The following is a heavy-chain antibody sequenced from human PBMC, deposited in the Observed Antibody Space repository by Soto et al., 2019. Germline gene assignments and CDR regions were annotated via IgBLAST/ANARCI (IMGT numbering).Heavy chain of an antibody. CDR1: GFSLLSYN. J-gene: IGHJ6*02. CDR3: AGRSRRSGFYYGMDV. D-gene: IGHD1-1*01. Sequence: EVLLVESGGGLVKPGGSLRLSCAASGFSLLSYNMNWVRQAPGKGLEWVSSISSSSNFIYYGDSLKGRFTISRDNAKNSLFMQMNNLTAEDTAIYYCAGRSRRSGFYYGMDVWGQGTTVTASS. V-gene: IGHV3-21*01. CDR2: ISSSSNFI.